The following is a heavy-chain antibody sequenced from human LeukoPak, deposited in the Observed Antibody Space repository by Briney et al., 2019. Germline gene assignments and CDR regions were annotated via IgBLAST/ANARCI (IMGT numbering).Heavy chain of an antibody. CDR3: ARVVAHRLETATLYSFDY. CDR1: GGSISNNLYS. Sequence: SETLSLTCNVSGGSISNNLYSWGWIRQPPGQGLEWIGTIYYSGSTYYNPSLKSRVTISVDTSKTQFSLTLSSVTAADTAVYYCARVVAHRLETATLYSFDYWGQGTLVTVSS. J-gene: IGHJ4*02. V-gene: IGHV4-39*07. D-gene: IGHD2-21*01. CDR2: IYYSGST.